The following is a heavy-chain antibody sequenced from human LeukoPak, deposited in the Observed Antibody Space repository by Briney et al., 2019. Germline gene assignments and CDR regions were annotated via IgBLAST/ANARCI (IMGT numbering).Heavy chain of an antibody. V-gene: IGHV3-23*01. CDR3: AKVVCYDFWSGYYYGMDV. Sequence: GGSLRLSCAASGFTFSSYAMSWVRQAPGKGLEWVSAISGSGGSTYYADSVKGRFTISRDNSKNTLYLQMNSLRAEDTAVYYCAKVVCYDFWSGYYYGMDVWGQGTTVTVSS. CDR2: ISGSGGST. J-gene: IGHJ6*02. CDR1: GFTFSSYA. D-gene: IGHD3-3*01.